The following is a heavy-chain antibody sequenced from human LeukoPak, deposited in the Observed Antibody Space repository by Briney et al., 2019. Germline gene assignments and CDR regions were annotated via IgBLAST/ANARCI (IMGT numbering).Heavy chain of an antibody. D-gene: IGHD6-13*01. Sequence: GGSLRLSCAASGFTFSSYWMTWIRQAPGKGLEWVANIKQDGSEKYYVDSVKGRFTISRDNAKNSLYLQMNSLRAEDTAVYYCARVALAAAYYFDYWGQGTLVTVSS. CDR3: ARVALAAAYYFDY. V-gene: IGHV3-7*01. J-gene: IGHJ4*02. CDR2: IKQDGSEK. CDR1: GFTFSSYW.